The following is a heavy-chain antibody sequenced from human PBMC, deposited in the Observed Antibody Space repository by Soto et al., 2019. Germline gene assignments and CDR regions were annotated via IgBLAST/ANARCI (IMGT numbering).Heavy chain of an antibody. CDR3: ARDGYCSGGSCYGGWDWFDP. D-gene: IGHD2-15*01. CDR2: IIPILGIA. J-gene: IGHJ5*02. V-gene: IGHV1-69*08. Sequence: QVQLVQSGAEVKKPGSSVKVSCKASGGTFSSYTISWVRQAPGQGLEWMGRIIPILGIANYAQKFQGRVTITADKSTSTAYMELSSLRSEDTAVYYCARDGYCSGGSCYGGWDWFDPWGQGTLVTVSS. CDR1: GGTFSSYT.